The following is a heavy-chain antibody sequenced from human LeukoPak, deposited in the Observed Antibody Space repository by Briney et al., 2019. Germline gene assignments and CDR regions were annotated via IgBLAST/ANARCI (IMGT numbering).Heavy chain of an antibody. V-gene: IGHV3-23*01. CDR3: AKNRAGYNWYFDL. CDR1: GFTFSSYA. D-gene: IGHD3-9*01. J-gene: IGHJ2*01. CDR2: ISGGGGST. Sequence: GGSLRLSCAASGFTFSSYAMSWVRQAPGKGLEWVSAISGGGGSTYYADSVKGRFTTSRDNSKNTLYLQMNSLRAEDTAVYYCAKNRAGYNWYFDLWGRGTLVTVSS.